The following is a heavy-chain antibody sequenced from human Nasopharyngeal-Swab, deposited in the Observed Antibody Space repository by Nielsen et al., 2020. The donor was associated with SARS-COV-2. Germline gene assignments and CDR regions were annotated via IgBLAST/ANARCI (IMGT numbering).Heavy chain of an antibody. CDR3: ARHDRDIVVVGP. Sequence: RQAPGKGLEWIGSIYYSGSTYYNPSLKSQVTISVDTSKNQFSLKLSSVTAADTAVYYCARHDRDIVVVGPWGQGTLVTVSS. D-gene: IGHD2-2*01. V-gene: IGHV4-39*01. J-gene: IGHJ5*02. CDR2: IYYSGST.